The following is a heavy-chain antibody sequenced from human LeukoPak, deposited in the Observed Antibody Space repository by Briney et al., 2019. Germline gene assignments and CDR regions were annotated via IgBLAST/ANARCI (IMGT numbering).Heavy chain of an antibody. D-gene: IGHD6-19*01. V-gene: IGHV4-4*07. CDR1: GASISSYY. CDR2: IYTSGST. Sequence: SETLSLTCTVSGASISSYYWSWIRQPAGKGLEWFGRIYTSGSTNYNPSLKSRVTMSVDTSKNQFSLKLSSVTAADTAVYYCARESIAVAGSNWFDPWGQGTLVTVSS. CDR3: ARESIAVAGSNWFDP. J-gene: IGHJ5*02.